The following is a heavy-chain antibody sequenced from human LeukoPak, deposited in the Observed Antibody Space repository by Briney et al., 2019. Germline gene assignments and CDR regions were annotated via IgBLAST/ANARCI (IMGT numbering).Heavy chain of an antibody. V-gene: IGHV4-59*08. CDR3: ARLSSSGQAYFDY. D-gene: IGHD3-22*01. CDR1: GGSISSYY. Sequence: SETLSLNCAVSGGSISSYYWSWIRQPPGKGLEWIGYIYSSGTTDYNPSLKSRVTMSVDTSKNQFSLKLSSVTAADTAVYYCARLSSSGQAYFDYWSQGTLVTVSS. CDR2: IYSSGTT. J-gene: IGHJ4*02.